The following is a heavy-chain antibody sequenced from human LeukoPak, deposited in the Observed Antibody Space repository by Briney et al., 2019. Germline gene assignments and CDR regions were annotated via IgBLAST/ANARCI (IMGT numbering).Heavy chain of an antibody. Sequence: SETLSLTCTVSGYSISSGYYWGWIRQPPGKGLEWIGSIYHSGSTYYNPSLKSRVTISVDTSKNQFSLKLSSVTAADTAVYYCARVPSTYYDILTGYYFPDYWGQGTLVTVSS. J-gene: IGHJ4*02. CDR3: ARVPSTYYDILTGYYFPDY. CDR1: GYSISSGYY. CDR2: IYHSGST. V-gene: IGHV4-38-2*02. D-gene: IGHD3-9*01.